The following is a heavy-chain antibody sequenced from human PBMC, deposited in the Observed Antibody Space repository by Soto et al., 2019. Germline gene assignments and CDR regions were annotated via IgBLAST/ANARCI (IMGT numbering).Heavy chain of an antibody. CDR3: ARDRGISSPLDY. CDR2: ISSSSSYI. V-gene: IGHV3-21*01. CDR1: GFTFSSYS. D-gene: IGHD6-13*01. Sequence: PGGSLRLSWAASGFTFSSYSMNWVRQAPGKGLEWVSSISSSSSYIYYADSVKGRFTISRDNAKNSLYLQMNSLRAEDTAVYYFARDRGISSPLDYWGQGTLVTVSS. J-gene: IGHJ4*02.